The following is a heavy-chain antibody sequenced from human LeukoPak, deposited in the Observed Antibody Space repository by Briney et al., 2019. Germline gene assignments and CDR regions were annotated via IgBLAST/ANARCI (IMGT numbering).Heavy chain of an antibody. CDR3: TKGSYYDNSGRAYFDY. V-gene: IGHV3-23*01. CDR2: ISASGATT. CDR1: GFTVSSIH. Sequence: GGSLRLSCAASGFTVSSIHMVWVRQAPGKGLEWVSVISASGATTDYADSVKGRFTISRDNSKNTLYLQMSSLRAEDTAVYYCTKGSYYDNSGRAYFDYWGQGTLVTVSS. D-gene: IGHD3-22*01. J-gene: IGHJ4*02.